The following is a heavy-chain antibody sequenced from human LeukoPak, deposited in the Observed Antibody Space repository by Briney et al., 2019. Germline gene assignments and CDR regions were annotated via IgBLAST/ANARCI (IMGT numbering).Heavy chain of an antibody. J-gene: IGHJ3*02. Sequence: GGSLRLSCAASGFTVSSSYMSWVRQAPGKGLEWVSVIYSGDSTYYADSVKGRFTISRDNSKNTLYLQMNSLRAEDTAVYYCARGGRYFDWLLFGAFDIWGQGTMVTVSS. CDR3: ARGGRYFDWLLFGAFDI. CDR2: IYSGDST. D-gene: IGHD3-9*01. CDR1: GFTVSSSY. V-gene: IGHV3-53*01.